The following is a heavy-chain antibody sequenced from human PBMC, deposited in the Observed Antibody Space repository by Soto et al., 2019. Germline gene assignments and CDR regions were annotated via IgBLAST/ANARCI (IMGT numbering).Heavy chain of an antibody. J-gene: IGHJ4*02. V-gene: IGHV4-39*01. D-gene: IGHD6-13*01. CDR1: GGSISSSSYY. Sequence: QLQLQESGPGLVKPSETLSLTCTVSGGSISSSSYYWGWIRQPPGKGLEWIGSIYYSGSTYYNPSLKSRVTISVDTSKNQFSLKLSSVTAADTAVYYCARRSLVGSSWYDWGQGTLVTVSS. CDR2: IYYSGST. CDR3: ARRSLVGSSWYD.